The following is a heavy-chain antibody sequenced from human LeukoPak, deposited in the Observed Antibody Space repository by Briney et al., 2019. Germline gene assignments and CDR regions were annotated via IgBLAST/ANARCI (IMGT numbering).Heavy chain of an antibody. V-gene: IGHV3-21*01. CDR3: ARDGLDYGGNSRYYYGMDV. Sequence: GGSLRLSCAASGFTFSSYSMNWVRQAPGKGLEWVSSISSSSSYIYYADSVKGRFTISRDNAKNSLYLQMNSLRAEDTAVYYCARDGLDYGGNSRYYYGMDVWGQGTTVTVSS. CDR1: GFTFSSYS. CDR2: ISSSSSYI. J-gene: IGHJ6*02. D-gene: IGHD4-23*01.